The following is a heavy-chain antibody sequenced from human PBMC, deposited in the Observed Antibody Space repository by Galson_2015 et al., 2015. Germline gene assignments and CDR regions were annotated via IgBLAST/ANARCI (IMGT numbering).Heavy chain of an antibody. V-gene: IGHV1-18*01. CDR3: ARDFPYYYDSSGYFDY. Sequence: GNPNYAQKLQGKVTMTTDTSTGTAYMEVGSLRSDDTAVYYCARDFPYYYDSSGYFDYWGQGTLVTVSS. J-gene: IGHJ4*02. D-gene: IGHD3-22*01. CDR2: GNP.